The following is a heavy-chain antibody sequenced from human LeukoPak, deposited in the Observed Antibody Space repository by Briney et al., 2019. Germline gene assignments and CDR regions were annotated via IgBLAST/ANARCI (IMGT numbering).Heavy chain of an antibody. J-gene: IGHJ3*02. CDR1: GYTFTSYA. Sequence: GASVKVSCKASGYTFTSYAITWVRQAPGQGLEWMGWISSYNGNTNYAQKLQGRVTMTTETSTSTAYTELRSLRSDDTAVYYCARVTLSEIVVFDIWGQGTMVTVSS. CDR2: ISSYNGNT. D-gene: IGHD2-15*01. CDR3: ARVTLSEIVVFDI. V-gene: IGHV1-18*01.